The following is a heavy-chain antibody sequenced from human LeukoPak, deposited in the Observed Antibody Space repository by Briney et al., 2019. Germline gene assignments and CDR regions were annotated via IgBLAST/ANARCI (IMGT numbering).Heavy chain of an antibody. J-gene: IGHJ4*02. Sequence: SETLSLTCTVSGGSISSYYWSWIRQPPGKGLEWIGYIYYSGSTNYNPSLKSRVTISVDTSKNQFSLKLSSVTAADTAVYYCARSYDFWSGFDYWGQGTLVTVSS. D-gene: IGHD3-3*01. V-gene: IGHV4-59*01. CDR2: IYYSGST. CDR3: ARSYDFWSGFDY. CDR1: GGSISSYY.